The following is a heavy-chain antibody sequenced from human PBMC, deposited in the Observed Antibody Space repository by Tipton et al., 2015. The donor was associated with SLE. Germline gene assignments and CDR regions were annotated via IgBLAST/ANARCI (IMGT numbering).Heavy chain of an antibody. CDR3: ARTLDALDI. Sequence: TLSLTCTVSGVSISSASYYWNWIRQPAGKGLEWIGRAYTTGSPYYNPSLESRVAISMDTSKNQFSLKLTAVTAADTAAYYCARTLDALDIWGQGTMVTVSS. CDR1: GVSISSASYY. V-gene: IGHV4-61*02. J-gene: IGHJ3*02. CDR2: AYTTGSP.